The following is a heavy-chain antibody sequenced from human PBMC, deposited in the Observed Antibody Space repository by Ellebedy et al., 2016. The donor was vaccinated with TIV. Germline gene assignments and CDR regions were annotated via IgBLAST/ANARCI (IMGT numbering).Heavy chain of an antibody. V-gene: IGHV3-21*06. D-gene: IGHD2-15*01. CDR3: AKNNGGSGPNWFAP. CDR2: IGTTGAYI. Sequence: GESLKISXAASGFSFSSYRMNWVRQTPEGGLEWVSSIGTTGAYIFYADSVKGRFTISRDNAKNSLYLEMTNLRGEDTATYYCAKNNGGSGPNWFAPWGQGTLVTVSS. CDR1: GFSFSSYR. J-gene: IGHJ5*02.